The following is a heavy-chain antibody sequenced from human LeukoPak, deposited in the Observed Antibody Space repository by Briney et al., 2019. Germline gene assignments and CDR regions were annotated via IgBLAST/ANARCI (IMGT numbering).Heavy chain of an antibody. CDR1: GGSIRSSSYY. Sequence: PSETLSLTCTVSGGSIRSSSYYWGWIRQPPGQGLEWIGSFYYSGSPYYNPSLKSRVTISVYMSKNRFSLKLSSVTAEDKAVYYCGPPSRYLESSTNWGQGTLVTVSS. D-gene: IGHD3-3*01. V-gene: IGHV4-39*01. CDR2: FYYSGSP. J-gene: IGHJ4*02. CDR3: GPPSRYLESSTN.